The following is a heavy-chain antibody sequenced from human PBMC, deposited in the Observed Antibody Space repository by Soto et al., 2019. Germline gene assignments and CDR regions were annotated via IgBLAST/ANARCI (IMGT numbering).Heavy chain of an antibody. CDR2: ISYSGIT. CDR3: ATMGTPATGLYYFDN. J-gene: IGHJ4*02. CDR1: GVSISSGSYY. V-gene: IGHV4-30-4*01. Sequence: LSLTCTVSGVSISSGSYYWSWIRQPPGKGLEWIGFISYSGITSYNASLKSRVTMSVDTSKSQFSLSLSFVTAADTAVYYCATMGTPATGLYYFDNWGQGTLVTVSS. D-gene: IGHD1-7*01.